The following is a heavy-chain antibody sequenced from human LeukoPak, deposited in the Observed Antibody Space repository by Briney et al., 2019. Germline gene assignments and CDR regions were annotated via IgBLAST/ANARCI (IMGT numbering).Heavy chain of an antibody. V-gene: IGHV3-15*01. CDR3: TTDPPPYYYDSSGYYRGDY. CDR2: IKSKTDGGTT. J-gene: IGHJ4*02. Sequence: GGSLRLSCAASGFTFSNAWMSWVRQAPGKGLEWAGRIKSKTDGGTTDYAAPVKGRFTISRDDSKNTLYLQMNSLKTVDTAVYYCTTDPPPYYYDSSGYYRGDYWGQGTLVTVSS. D-gene: IGHD3-22*01. CDR1: GFTFSNAW.